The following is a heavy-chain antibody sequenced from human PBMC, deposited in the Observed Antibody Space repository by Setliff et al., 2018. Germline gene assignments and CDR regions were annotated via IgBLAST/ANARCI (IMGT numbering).Heavy chain of an antibody. CDR3: GFWSGYYKNDY. J-gene: IGHJ4*02. CDR1: GDSFSNYY. Sequence: SQTLSLTCAVYGDSFSNYYWSWLRQPPGKGLEWIEEINQSGNTYYNPSLESRVTISVDTSGNHFSLKLSTVTAADTAVYYCGFWSGYYKNDYWGQGTLVTVSS. V-gene: IGHV4-34*01. D-gene: IGHD3-3*01. CDR2: INQSGNT.